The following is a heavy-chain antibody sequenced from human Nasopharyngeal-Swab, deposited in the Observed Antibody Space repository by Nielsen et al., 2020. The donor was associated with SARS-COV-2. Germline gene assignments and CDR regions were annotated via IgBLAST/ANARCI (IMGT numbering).Heavy chain of an antibody. CDR1: GYTFITFG. D-gene: IGHD4-17*01. V-gene: IGHV1-18*01. Sequence: ASVKVSCKASGYTFITFGITWVRQAPGQGLAWMGWISAYNGNTNYAQKFQDRVTMTTDTSTTTAYMELRGLKTDDTAVYYCARDNESGDYYAYDIWGQGTTVTVSS. CDR2: ISAYNGNT. CDR3: ARDNESGDYYAYDI. J-gene: IGHJ3*02.